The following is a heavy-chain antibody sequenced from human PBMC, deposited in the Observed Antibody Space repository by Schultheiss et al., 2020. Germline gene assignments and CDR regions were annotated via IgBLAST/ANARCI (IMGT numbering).Heavy chain of an antibody. D-gene: IGHD3-10*01. Sequence: ASVKVSCKASGYTFTSYAMHWVRQAPGQRLEWMGWINAGNGNTKYSQKFQGRVTITRDTSASTAYMELSSLRSEDTAVYYCARDRRFGELYLILDYWGQGTLVTVSS. CDR3: ARDRRFGELYLILDY. CDR2: INAGNGNT. J-gene: IGHJ4*02. CDR1: GYTFTSYA. V-gene: IGHV1-3*01.